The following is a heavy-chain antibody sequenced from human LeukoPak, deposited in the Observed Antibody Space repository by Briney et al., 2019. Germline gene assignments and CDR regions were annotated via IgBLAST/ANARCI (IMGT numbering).Heavy chain of an antibody. CDR3: ARTIAVAGPYNWFDR. CDR2: IYYGGST. CDR1: GGSISSYY. D-gene: IGHD6-19*01. V-gene: IGHV4-59*01. J-gene: IGHJ5*02. Sequence: PSETLSLTCTVSGGSISSYYWSWIRQPPGKGLEWIGYIYYGGSTNYNPSLTSRVTISVDTSKYQFSLKLSSVTAADTAVYYCARTIAVAGPYNWFDRWGQGTLVTVSS.